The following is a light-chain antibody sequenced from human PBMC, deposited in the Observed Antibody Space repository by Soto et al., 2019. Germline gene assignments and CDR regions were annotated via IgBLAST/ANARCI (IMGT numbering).Light chain of an antibody. CDR1: QSVSSSY. CDR2: GAS. V-gene: IGKV3-20*01. CDR3: QQYGSSPTWT. Sequence: EILLPQSPVXRXXXXGXXXTLSFSXVQSVSSSYLAWYQQKPGQAPRLLIYGASSRANGIPERFSGSGSGTAFTLTISRMEPEDFAVYYCQQYGSSPTWTFGQGTKVDI. J-gene: IGKJ1*01.